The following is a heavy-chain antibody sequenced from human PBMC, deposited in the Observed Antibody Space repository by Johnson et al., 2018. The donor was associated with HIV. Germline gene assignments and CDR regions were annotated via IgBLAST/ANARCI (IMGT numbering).Heavy chain of an antibody. Sequence: QVQLVESGGGVVQPGRSLRLSCAASGFTFSSYAMHWVRQTSGKGLEWVAVISYDGSNKYYADSVKGRFTISRDNSKNTLYLQMNSLRAEDTAVYYCTTDHHDYSNYEFGAFDIWGQGTMVTVSS. D-gene: IGHD4-11*01. J-gene: IGHJ3*02. CDR3: TTDHHDYSNYEFGAFDI. CDR1: GFTFSSYA. V-gene: IGHV3-30*04. CDR2: ISYDGSNK.